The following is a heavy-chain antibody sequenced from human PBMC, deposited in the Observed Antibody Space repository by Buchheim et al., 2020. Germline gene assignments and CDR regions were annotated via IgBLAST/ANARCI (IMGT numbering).Heavy chain of an antibody. V-gene: IGHV4-61*02. Sequence: QVQLQESGPGLVKPSQTLSLTCTVSGDSISSSRYYWTWIRQPAGKGLEWIGRIYMIGSTKHNLSLQSRVTISLDTKKNQFSLNLRSVTAADTAVYYCARLPTGSAWFDSWGQGAL. J-gene: IGHJ5*01. CDR2: IYMIGST. CDR3: ARLPTGSAWFDS. CDR1: GDSISSSRYY.